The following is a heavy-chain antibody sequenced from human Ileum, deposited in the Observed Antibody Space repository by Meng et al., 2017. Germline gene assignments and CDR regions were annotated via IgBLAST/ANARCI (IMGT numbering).Heavy chain of an antibody. CDR2: INHSGST. CDR1: GGSFSGYY. Sequence: QVPLQQLGRGLLKPSETLSLPCAVYGGSFSGYYWSWIRQPPGKGLEWIGEINHSGSTNYNPSLKSRVTISVDTSKNQFSLKLSSVTAADTAVYYCARGGHDSSGYYSFDYWGQGTLVTVSS. V-gene: IGHV4-34*01. J-gene: IGHJ4*02. D-gene: IGHD3-22*01. CDR3: ARGGHDSSGYYSFDY.